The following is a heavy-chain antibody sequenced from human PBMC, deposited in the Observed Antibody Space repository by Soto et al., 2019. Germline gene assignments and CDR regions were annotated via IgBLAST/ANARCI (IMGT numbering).Heavy chain of an antibody. V-gene: IGHV3-30*18. CDR3: AKDAGSCTSGVCLHNWVDP. CDR2: ISYDGNNK. J-gene: IGHJ5*02. D-gene: IGHD2-8*01. CDR1: GFTFSTYG. Sequence: QVQLVESGGGVVQPGRSLRLSCAASGFTFSTYGMHWVRQAPGKGLEWVAVISYDGNNKYYADSVKGRFTISRDDSKKTVYLEMNRQRNEDTAVYSCAKDAGSCTSGVCLHNWVDPWGQGTLVTVSS.